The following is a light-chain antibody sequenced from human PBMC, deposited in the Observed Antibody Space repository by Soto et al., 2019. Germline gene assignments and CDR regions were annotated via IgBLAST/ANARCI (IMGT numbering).Light chain of an antibody. V-gene: IGLV2-14*01. Sequence: QSALTQPASVSGSPGQSITISCTGTSSDVGAYNYVSWYQQHPGKAPKLMIYDVTTRPSGVSNRFSGSKSGNTASLTISGLQAGDEADYYCSSYAGSSTSLFGGGTKVTVL. CDR2: DVT. CDR1: SSDVGAYNY. J-gene: IGLJ2*01. CDR3: SSYAGSSTSL.